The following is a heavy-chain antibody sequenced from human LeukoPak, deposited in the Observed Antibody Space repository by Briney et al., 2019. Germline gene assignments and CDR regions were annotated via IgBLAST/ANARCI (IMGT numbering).Heavy chain of an antibody. CDR3: AKDQIGARPWWFDP. J-gene: IGHJ5*02. CDR1: GWACGRYA. Sequence: PGGAPTPSCGASGWACGRYAVSVVCQATGKGLEGVSAISGSGGSIYYADSVKGRFSVSSYNSKKTRYLQMNSLRAEDTAVYYCAKDQIGARPWWFDPWAREPWSPSPQ. CDR2: ISGSGGSI. V-gene: IGHV3-23*01. D-gene: IGHD6-6*01.